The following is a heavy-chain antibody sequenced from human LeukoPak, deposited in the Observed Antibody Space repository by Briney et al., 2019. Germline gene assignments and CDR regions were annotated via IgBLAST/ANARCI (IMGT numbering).Heavy chain of an antibody. D-gene: IGHD6-6*01. CDR2: IYYSGST. Sequence: SETLSLTCTVSGGSISSSSYYWGWIRQPPGKGLEWIGSIYYSGSTYYNPSLNSRVTISLDTSNDQFSLRLNSVTAADAAGHYCARVKGSNWFDPWAREPWSPSPQ. J-gene: IGHJ5*02. CDR3: ARVKGSNWFDP. V-gene: IGHV4-39*07. CDR1: GGSISSSSYY.